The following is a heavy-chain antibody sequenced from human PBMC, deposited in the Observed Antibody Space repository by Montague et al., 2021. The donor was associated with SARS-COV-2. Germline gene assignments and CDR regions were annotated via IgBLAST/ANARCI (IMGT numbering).Heavy chain of an antibody. Sequence: SETLSLTCTVSGGSISSSSYYWGWFRQPPGKGLEWIGSIYYSGSTYYNPSLKSQVTISVDTSKNQFSLKLSSVTAADTSVYYCARGNTWEGYSYGFDYWGQGTLVTVSS. CDR2: IYYSGST. J-gene: IGHJ4*02. V-gene: IGHV4-39*07. CDR3: ARGNTWEGYSYGFDY. CDR1: GGSISSSSYY. D-gene: IGHD5-18*01.